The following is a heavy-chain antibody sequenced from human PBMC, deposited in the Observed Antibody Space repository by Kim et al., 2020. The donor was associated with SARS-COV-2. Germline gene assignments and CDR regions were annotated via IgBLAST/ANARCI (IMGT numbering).Heavy chain of an antibody. CDR1: GYTFTSYA. J-gene: IGHJ4*02. V-gene: IGHV7-4-1*02. CDR2: INTNTGNP. Sequence: ASVKVSCKASGYTFTSYAMNWVRQAPGQWLEWMGWINTNTGNPTYAQGFTGRFVFSLDTSVSTAYLQISSLKAEDTAVYYCVRGDLEGLVTASYWCQGTLVTVSS. CDR3: VRGDLEGLVTASY. D-gene: IGHD2-21*02.